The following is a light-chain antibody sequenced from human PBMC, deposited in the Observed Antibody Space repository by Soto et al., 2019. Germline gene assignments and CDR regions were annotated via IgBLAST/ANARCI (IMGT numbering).Light chain of an antibody. CDR1: QSNDNY. Sequence: LTKSQAPLSFLSEKGSPSLARASQSNDNYLAWYQQKPGQAPSPPIYATSNRATGIPARFSGSGSGTDFTLTISSLEAEDFAVYYCQQRSSWPFTFGPGTKVDIK. J-gene: IGKJ3*01. CDR3: QQRSSWPFT. V-gene: IGKV3-11*01. CDR2: ATS.